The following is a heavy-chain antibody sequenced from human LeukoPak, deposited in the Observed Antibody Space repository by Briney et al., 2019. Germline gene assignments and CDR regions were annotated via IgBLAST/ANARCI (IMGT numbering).Heavy chain of an antibody. CDR3: TRLRDGTPGDY. Sequence: PSETLSLTCPVSGGSISNSLYHWGWVRQPPGEGLEWIGSIYYTGNTCYNPSLKGRVTISVDTSNNQFSLKLSSVIAADTAVYYCTRLRDGTPGDYWGQGTLVTVSS. J-gene: IGHJ4*02. D-gene: IGHD1-14*01. CDR1: GGSISNSLYH. V-gene: IGHV4-39*01. CDR2: IYYTGNT.